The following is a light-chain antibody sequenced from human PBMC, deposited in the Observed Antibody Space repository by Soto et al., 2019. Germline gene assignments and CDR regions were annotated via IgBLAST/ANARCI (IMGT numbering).Light chain of an antibody. Sequence: DIQMTQSPSSVSASVGGRVTITCRASQGITNWLAWYQQKPGKAPNLLIFAASSLQGAVPSRFSGRGSGTDFTLTISSLQPEDFATYYCQQTNSFPYTFGQGTKVDIK. J-gene: IGKJ2*01. CDR2: AAS. CDR3: QQTNSFPYT. CDR1: QGITNW. V-gene: IGKV1D-12*01.